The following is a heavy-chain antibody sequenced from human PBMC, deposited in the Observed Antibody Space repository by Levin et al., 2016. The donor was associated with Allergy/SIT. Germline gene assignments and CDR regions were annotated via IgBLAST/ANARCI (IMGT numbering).Heavy chain of an antibody. J-gene: IGHJ6*02. Sequence: SVKVSCKASGGTFSSYAISWVRQAPGQGLEWMGGIIPIFGTANYAQKFQGRVTITADESTSTAYMELSSLRSEDTAVYYCARGRQQLASRNYYYYGMDVWGQGTTVTVSS. CDR3: ARGRQQLASRNYYYYGMDV. CDR1: GGTFSSYA. CDR2: IIPIFGTA. V-gene: IGHV1-69*13. D-gene: IGHD6-13*01.